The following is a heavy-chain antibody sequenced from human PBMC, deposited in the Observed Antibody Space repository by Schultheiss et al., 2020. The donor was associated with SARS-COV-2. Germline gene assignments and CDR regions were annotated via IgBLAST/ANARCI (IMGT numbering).Heavy chain of an antibody. CDR2: INPNSGGT. Sequence: ASVKVSCKASGYTFTGYYMHWVRQAPGQGLEWMGWINPNSGGTNYAQKFQGRVTMTRDTSISTAYMELSRLRSDDTAVYYCARVALDDFWSGYLFYYGMDVWGQGTTVTVSS. D-gene: IGHD3-3*01. CDR3: ARVALDDFWSGYLFYYGMDV. CDR1: GYTFTGYY. J-gene: IGHJ6*02. V-gene: IGHV1-2*02.